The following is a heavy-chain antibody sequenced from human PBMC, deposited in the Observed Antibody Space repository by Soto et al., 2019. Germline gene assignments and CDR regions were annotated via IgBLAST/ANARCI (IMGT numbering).Heavy chain of an antibody. D-gene: IGHD5-18*01. V-gene: IGHV4-31*03. CDR3: ARSSRSGHSYGYVSY. CDR1: GGSISSGGYY. Sequence: PSETLSLTCTVSGGSISSGGYYWSWIRQHPGKGLEWIGYIYYSGSTYYNPSLKSRVTISVDTSKNQFSLKLSSVTAADTAVYYCARSSRSGHSYGYVSYWGQGTLVTVSS. CDR2: IYYSGST. J-gene: IGHJ4*02.